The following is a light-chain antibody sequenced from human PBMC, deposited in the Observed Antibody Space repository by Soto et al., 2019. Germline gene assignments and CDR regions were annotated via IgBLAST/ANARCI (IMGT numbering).Light chain of an antibody. CDR3: QQSYSTPLT. J-gene: IGKJ4*01. V-gene: IGKV1-39*01. CDR2: AAS. CDR1: QSISSY. Sequence: DIQMTQSPSSLSASVGDRVTITCRASQSISSYLNWYQQKPGKAPKLLIYAASSLQSGVPSRFSGSGSGTYFTLTISSLPPEDFATYYCQQSYSTPLTFGGGTKGEIK.